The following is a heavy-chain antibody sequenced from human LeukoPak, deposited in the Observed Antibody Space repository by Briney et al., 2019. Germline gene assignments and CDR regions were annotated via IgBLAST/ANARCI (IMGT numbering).Heavy chain of an antibody. Sequence: ASVKVSCKASGYTFTGYYMHWVRQAPGQGLEWMGWINPNSGGTNYAQKFQGRVTMTRDTSISTAYMELSRLRSDDTAVYYCARNSRRYYYGSGSSGWFDPWGQGTLVTVSS. D-gene: IGHD3-10*01. CDR1: GYTFTGYY. CDR2: INPNSGGT. J-gene: IGHJ5*02. CDR3: ARNSRRYYYGSGSSGWFDP. V-gene: IGHV1-2*02.